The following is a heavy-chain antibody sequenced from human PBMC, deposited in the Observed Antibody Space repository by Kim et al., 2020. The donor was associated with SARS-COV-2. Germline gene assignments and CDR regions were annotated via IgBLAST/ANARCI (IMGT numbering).Heavy chain of an antibody. CDR3: AIHRGTWYVQY. CDR2: MHNSGST. J-gene: IGHJ4*02. CDR1: GDSVSSHDYF. Sequence: SETLSLTCSVSGDSVSSHDYFCSWIRQPPGKGLEWIGYMHNSGSTSYNPSLKSRVSVSVDTSSNQFSLQLSSVTAADTAVYYCAIHRGTWYVQYWGQGAPVTVSS. D-gene: IGHD3-10*01. V-gene: IGHV4-61*08.